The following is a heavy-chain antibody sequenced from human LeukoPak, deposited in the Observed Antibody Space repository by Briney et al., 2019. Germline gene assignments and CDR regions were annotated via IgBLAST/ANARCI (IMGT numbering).Heavy chain of an antibody. V-gene: IGHV5-51*01. CDR3: AGAVHGGRYLDGFDI. D-gene: IGHD1-26*01. J-gene: IGHJ3*02. Sequence: GESLKISCKASGYTFTDYWVAWVRQMPGKGLEWMAIIFPGDSDTRYSPSFQGQVTTSADRSLTTAYLQWTSLKASDSAMYYCAGAVHGGRYLDGFDIGGQGTMVTVSS. CDR2: IFPGDSDT. CDR1: GYTFTDYW.